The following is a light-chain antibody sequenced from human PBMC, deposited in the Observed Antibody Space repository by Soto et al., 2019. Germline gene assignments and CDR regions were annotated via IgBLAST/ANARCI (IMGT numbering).Light chain of an antibody. CDR2: GAS. CDR1: HSINGN. V-gene: IGKV3-15*01. Sequence: DIYMTQSPATLSVSRGEIAILSCGASHSINGNLAWYQQKPGQPPRLLIFGASTRATGIPARFSGSGSGTEFTLAISSLQSEDSAVYYCQQYNSWPPITFGQGTRLEIK. J-gene: IGKJ5*01. CDR3: QQYNSWPPIT.